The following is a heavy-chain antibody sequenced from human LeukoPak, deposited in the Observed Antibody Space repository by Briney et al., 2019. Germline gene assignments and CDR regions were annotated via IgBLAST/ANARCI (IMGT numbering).Heavy chain of an antibody. J-gene: IGHJ1*01. D-gene: IGHD3-10*01. CDR2: INPNSGGT. CDR3: ARVRLPSRITMVQQIQH. CDR1: GYTFTGYY. V-gene: IGHV1-2*02. Sequence: ASVTLSCTASGYTFTGYYMHWVRQPPGQGLEWMGWINPNSGGTNYAQKFQGRVTMTRDTSISTAYMELSRLRSDDTAVYYCARVRLPSRITMVQQIQHWGQGTLVTVSS.